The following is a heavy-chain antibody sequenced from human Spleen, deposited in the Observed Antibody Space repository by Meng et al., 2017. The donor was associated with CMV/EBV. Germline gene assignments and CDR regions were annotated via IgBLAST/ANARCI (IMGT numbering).Heavy chain of an antibody. V-gene: IGHV4-39*07. CDR3: ARDHRWYGYYFDY. D-gene: IGHD6-13*01. Sequence: QLRVQESGPGLVKPSETLSLTCTVSGGSISSSSYYWGWIRQPPGKGLEWIGSIYYSGSTYYNPSLKSRVTISVDTSKNQFSLKLSSVTAADTAVYYCARDHRWYGYYFDYWGQGTLVTVSS. CDR1: GGSISSSSYY. CDR2: IYYSGST. J-gene: IGHJ4*02.